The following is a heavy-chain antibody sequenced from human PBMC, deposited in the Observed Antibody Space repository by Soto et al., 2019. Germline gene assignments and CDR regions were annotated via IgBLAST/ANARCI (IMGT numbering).Heavy chain of an antibody. J-gene: IGHJ2*01. CDR1: GASISYNS. Sequence: QVQLQESGPGLVKPSEALSLACNVSGASISYNSWTWIRQPPGKGLEWIGYVYKSGTTNYDPSLKSRVTLSLGTAKNQFFLRLSSVSAADTAVYYCERIWYNFGHHGFELWGRGTLVTVSS. V-gene: IGHV4-59*13. CDR2: VYKSGTT. CDR3: ERIWYNFGHHGFEL. D-gene: IGHD1-1*01.